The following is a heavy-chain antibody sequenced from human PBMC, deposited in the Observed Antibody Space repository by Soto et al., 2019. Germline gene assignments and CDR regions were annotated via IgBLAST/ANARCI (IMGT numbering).Heavy chain of an antibody. V-gene: IGHV3-30-3*01. D-gene: IGHD3-9*01. J-gene: IGHJ4*02. Sequence: GGSLRLSCAASGFTFSSYAMHWVRQAPGKGLEWVAVISYDGSNKYYADSVKGRFTISRDNSKNTLYLQMNSLRAEDTAVYYCARSPPTAYDILTAFDYWGQGTLVTVSS. CDR3: ARSPPTAYDILTAFDY. CDR2: ISYDGSNK. CDR1: GFTFSSYA.